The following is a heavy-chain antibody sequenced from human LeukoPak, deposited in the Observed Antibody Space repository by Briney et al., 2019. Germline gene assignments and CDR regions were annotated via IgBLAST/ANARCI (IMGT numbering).Heavy chain of an antibody. CDR1: GYTFTSYD. V-gene: IGHV1-8*03. Sequence: RASVKVSCKASGYTFTSYDINWVRQAPGQGLEWMGYMNPYSGNTGYAQNFQGRVTLTRNTSISTAYMELSSLRSEDTAVYYCAREGGSSRYFDYWGQGTLVTVSS. CDR2: MNPYSGNT. J-gene: IGHJ4*02. CDR3: AREGGSSRYFDY. D-gene: IGHD6-13*01.